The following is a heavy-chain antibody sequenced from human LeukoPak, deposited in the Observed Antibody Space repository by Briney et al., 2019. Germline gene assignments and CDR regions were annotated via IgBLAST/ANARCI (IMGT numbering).Heavy chain of an antibody. Sequence: PSETLSLTCAVYGGSFSGYYWSWIRQPPGKGLEWIGEINHSGSTNYNPSLKSRVTISVDTSKNQFSLKLSSVTAADTAVYYCARARGYSSSWYAQYYFDYWGQRTLVTVSS. CDR2: INHSGST. D-gene: IGHD6-13*01. J-gene: IGHJ4*02. CDR3: ARARGYSSSWYAQYYFDY. CDR1: GGSFSGYY. V-gene: IGHV4-34*01.